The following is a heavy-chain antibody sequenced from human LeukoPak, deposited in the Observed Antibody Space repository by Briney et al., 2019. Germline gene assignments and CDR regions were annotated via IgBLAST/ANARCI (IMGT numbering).Heavy chain of an antibody. V-gene: IGHV4-59*01. Sequence: SETLSLTCTVSGGSISSNYWSWIRQPPGKGLEWIGYIYYSGSTNYNPSLKSRVTISVDTSKNQFSLKLSSVTAADTAVYYCAAYDFWSGWGRGDYWGQGTLVTVSS. J-gene: IGHJ4*02. D-gene: IGHD3-3*01. CDR3: AAYDFWSGWGRGDY. CDR1: GGSISSNY. CDR2: IYYSGST.